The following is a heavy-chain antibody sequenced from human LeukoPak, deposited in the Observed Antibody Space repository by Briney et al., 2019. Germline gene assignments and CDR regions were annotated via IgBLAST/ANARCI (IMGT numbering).Heavy chain of an antibody. J-gene: IGHJ3*02. D-gene: IGHD2-2*01. CDR2: ISGSGGST. Sequence: GGSLRLSCAASGFTFSSYAMSWVRQAPGKGLEWVSAISGSGGSTYYADSVKGRFTISRDNSKNTLYLQMNSLRAEDTAVYYCAKEPPVRSDIVVVPAAFGADPDAFDIWGQGTMVTVSS. CDR1: GFTFSSYA. V-gene: IGHV3-23*01. CDR3: AKEPPVRSDIVVVPAAFGADPDAFDI.